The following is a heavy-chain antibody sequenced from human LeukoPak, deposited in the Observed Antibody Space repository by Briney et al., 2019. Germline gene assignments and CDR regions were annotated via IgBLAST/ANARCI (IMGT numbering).Heavy chain of an antibody. CDR1: GYTFNGYF. D-gene: IGHD7-27*01. V-gene: IGHV1-2*06. CDR3: ARDLSSTPNWEFDY. CDR2: INPSSGVT. Sequence: ASVKVSCNTSGYTFNGYFIHWVRQAAGQGLEWMGRINPSSGVTEYAQNFQGRVAMSRDTSISTASMELSWLTSDDTAVYYCARDLSSTPNWEFDYWSQGTLVTVSS. J-gene: IGHJ4*02.